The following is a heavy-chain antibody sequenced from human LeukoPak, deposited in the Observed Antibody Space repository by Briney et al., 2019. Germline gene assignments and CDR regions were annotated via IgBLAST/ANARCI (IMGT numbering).Heavy chain of an antibody. Sequence: GGSLTLSCTVSGFKIDDYGMTWVRQAPGKGLEWVGDINWNGDSRGYAHSVRDRFTIYRDNSKNSLYLQMISLRGEDTAVYYCARGGYRYGAYYYYYMDVWGKGTTVTVSS. CDR3: ARGGYRYGAYYYYYMDV. J-gene: IGHJ6*03. V-gene: IGHV3-20*04. CDR1: GFKIDDYG. D-gene: IGHD5-18*01. CDR2: INWNGDSR.